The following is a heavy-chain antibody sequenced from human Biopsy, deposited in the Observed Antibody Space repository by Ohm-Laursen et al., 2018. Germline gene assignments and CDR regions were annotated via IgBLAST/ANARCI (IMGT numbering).Heavy chain of an antibody. CDR3: ARATNSTGWPYYYFYGMDV. J-gene: IGHJ6*02. D-gene: IGHD2/OR15-2a*01. CDR1: GGSISSDY. CDR2: IYYSGST. Sequence: TLSLTCTASGGSISSDYWSWIRQTPGKGLEWIGYIYYSGSTNYNPSLKSRVTISVDTSKNQFSLRLNSVTAADTAVYYCARATNSTGWPYYYFYGMDVWGQGTMVTVSS. V-gene: IGHV4-59*01.